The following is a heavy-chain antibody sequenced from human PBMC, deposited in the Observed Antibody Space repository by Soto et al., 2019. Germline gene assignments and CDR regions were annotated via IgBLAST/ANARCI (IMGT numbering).Heavy chain of an antibody. CDR3: AKVGESRFKRKYSSGWRGGLDY. Sequence: GGSLRLSCEVSGLNVSSYGMHWVRQAPGKGLEWISGISGSGDNQIYADSVKGRFTISRDNSKNTVYLQMNSLRAEDTAIFYCAKVGESRFKRKYSSGWRGGLDYWGQGTLVTFSS. CDR1: GLNVSSYG. V-gene: IGHV3-23*01. D-gene: IGHD6-19*01. CDR2: ISGSGDNQ. J-gene: IGHJ4*02.